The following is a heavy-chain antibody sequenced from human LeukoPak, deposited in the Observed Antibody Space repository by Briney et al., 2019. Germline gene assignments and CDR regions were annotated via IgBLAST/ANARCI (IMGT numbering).Heavy chain of an antibody. CDR1: GGSMSSYY. D-gene: IGHD4-17*01. CDR2: SYYSGST. CDR3: ARGPTVTGDAFDI. V-gene: IGHV4-59*01. Sequence: ASETLSLTCTVSGGSMSSYYWSWIRQPPGKGLEWIGYSYYSGSTYYNPSLKSRVTISVDTSKNQFSLKLSSVTAADTAVYYCARGPTVTGDAFDIWGQGTMVTVSS. J-gene: IGHJ3*02.